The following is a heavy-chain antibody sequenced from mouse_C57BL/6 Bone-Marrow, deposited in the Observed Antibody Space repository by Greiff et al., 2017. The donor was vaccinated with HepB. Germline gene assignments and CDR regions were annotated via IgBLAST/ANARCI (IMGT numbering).Heavy chain of an antibody. D-gene: IGHD1-1*01. J-gene: IGHJ1*03. CDR1: GFSFNTYA. Sequence: EVNVVESGGGLVQPKGSLKLSCAASGFSFNTYAMNWVRQAPGKGLEWVARIRSKSNNYATYYADSVKDRFTISRDDSESMLYLQMNNLKTEDTAMYYCVRHYYGSSLNWYFDVWGTGTTVTVSS. V-gene: IGHV10-1*01. CDR3: VRHYYGSSLNWYFDV. CDR2: IRSKSNNYAT.